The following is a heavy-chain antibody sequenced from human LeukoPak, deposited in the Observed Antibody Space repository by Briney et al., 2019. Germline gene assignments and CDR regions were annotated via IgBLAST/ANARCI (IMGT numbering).Heavy chain of an antibody. D-gene: IGHD3-22*01. V-gene: IGHV3-7*01. CDR1: GFICSTYW. CDR2: IEEDGSQT. CDR3: VRDYPVVNPY. J-gene: IGHJ4*02. Sequence: PGWALPLSCPASGFICSTYWMNWLRPAPGKELEWVANIEEDGSQTKYADSFLDRFTVSRDNSKNSLFLQMNSLRVEDTAVYYCVRDYPVVNPYWGQGTRVTVSS.